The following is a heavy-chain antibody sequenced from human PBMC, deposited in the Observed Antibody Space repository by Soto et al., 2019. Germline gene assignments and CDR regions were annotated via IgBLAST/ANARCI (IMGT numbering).Heavy chain of an antibody. Sequence: PGESLKISCKGSGYSFTSYWIGWVRQMPGKGLEWMGTIYPGDSDTRYSPSFQGQVTISADKSISTAYLQWSSLKASDTAMYYCARAAAGTGYYYYYGMDVWGQGTTVTVSS. CDR1: GYSFTSYW. J-gene: IGHJ6*02. CDR2: IYPGDSDT. D-gene: IGHD6-13*01. CDR3: ARAAAGTGYYYYYGMDV. V-gene: IGHV5-51*03.